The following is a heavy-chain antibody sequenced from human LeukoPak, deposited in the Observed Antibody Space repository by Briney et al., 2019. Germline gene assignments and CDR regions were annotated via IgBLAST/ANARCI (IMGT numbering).Heavy chain of an antibody. CDR1: GFTFSIYW. CDR2: IKEDGSEK. D-gene: IGHD6-25*01. J-gene: IGHJ4*02. Sequence: GGSLRLSCAASGFTFSIYWMSWVRQAPGKGLEWVANIKEDGSEKYYVDSVKGRFTISRDNAKNSLYLQMNSLRAEDTAVYYCARAHSSALDYWGQGTLVTVSS. CDR3: ARAHSSALDY. V-gene: IGHV3-7*01.